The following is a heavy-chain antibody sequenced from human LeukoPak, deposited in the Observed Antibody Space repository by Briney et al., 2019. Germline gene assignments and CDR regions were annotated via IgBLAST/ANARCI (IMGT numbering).Heavy chain of an antibody. J-gene: IGHJ4*02. D-gene: IGHD1-14*01. CDR2: IKRDGSEI. CDR3: VRITTTAPPAFDY. Sequence: PGGSLRLSCAASGFTFNRYWMSWVRQAPGKGLEWVANIKRDGSEIYYVDSVKGRSTISRDNAKNSLYLQMSSLRAEDTAVYYCVRITTTAPPAFDYWGQGTLVTVSS. CDR1: GFTFNRYW. V-gene: IGHV3-7*01.